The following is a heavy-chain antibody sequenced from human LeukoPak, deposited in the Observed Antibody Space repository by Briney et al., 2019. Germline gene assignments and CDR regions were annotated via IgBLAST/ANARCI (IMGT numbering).Heavy chain of an antibody. CDR1: GESLSGHY. V-gene: IGHV4-34*01. CDR3: ARDSGTTGEVKFDP. Sequence: SETLSLTCAVYGESLSGHYWSWIRQTPGRGLEWIGSISYSGITYYNPSLKSRLTISVDTSKKQFSLKLSSVAAADTAVYYCARDSGTTGEVKFDPWGQGTLVTVSS. CDR2: ISYSGIT. D-gene: IGHD3-10*01. J-gene: IGHJ5*02.